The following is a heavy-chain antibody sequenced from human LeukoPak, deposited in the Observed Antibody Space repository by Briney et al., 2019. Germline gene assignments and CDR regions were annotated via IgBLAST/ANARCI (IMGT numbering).Heavy chain of an antibody. CDR3: ATRFGLDYYYYYMDV. Sequence: GGSLRLSCAASGFTFSLYAMTWVRQTPEKGLEWVSTIDGDGANTYYADSVRGRFTISRDNSKNTLSLQMTSLRADDTAVYYCATRFGLDYYYYYMDVWGKGTTVTVSS. D-gene: IGHD3-10*01. CDR1: GFTFSLYA. V-gene: IGHV3-23*01. J-gene: IGHJ6*03. CDR2: IDGDGANT.